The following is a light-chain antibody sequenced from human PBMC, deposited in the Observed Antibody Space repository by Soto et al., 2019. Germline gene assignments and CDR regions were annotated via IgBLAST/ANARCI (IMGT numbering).Light chain of an antibody. Sequence: ENVMTQSPGTLSLSPGERATLSCRASQSVSTNYVAWYQQKPGQAPRLLIYGASSRASGIPDRFRGSGSGTDFTLTISSLEPEDFAVYYCQQRGDWPPITFGQGTRLEIK. CDR2: GAS. J-gene: IGKJ5*01. CDR1: QSVSTNY. V-gene: IGKV3D-20*02. CDR3: QQRGDWPPIT.